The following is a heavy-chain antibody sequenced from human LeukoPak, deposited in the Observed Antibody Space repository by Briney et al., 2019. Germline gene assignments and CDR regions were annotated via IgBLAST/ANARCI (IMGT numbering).Heavy chain of an antibody. D-gene: IGHD3-3*01. CDR1: GGTFSSYA. J-gene: IGHJ6*02. V-gene: IGHV1-69*13. Sequence: SVKVSCKASGGTFSSYAISWVRQAPGQGLEWMGGIIPIFGTANYAQKFQGRVTITADESTSTAYMELSSLRSEDTAVYYCASEHYDFWSGYDPKYYYGMDVWGQGTTVTVSS. CDR3: ASEHYDFWSGYDPKYYYGMDV. CDR2: IIPIFGTA.